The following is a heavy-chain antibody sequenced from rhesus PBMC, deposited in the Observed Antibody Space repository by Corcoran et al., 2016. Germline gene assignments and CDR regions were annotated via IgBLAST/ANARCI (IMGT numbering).Heavy chain of an antibody. CDR2: ISTSSHYL. D-gene: IGHD1-20*01. J-gene: IGHJ1*01. Sequence: EVQLVESGGGLVQPGGSLRLSCAASGFTFSSYGMSWVRQAPGKGLDWLPPISTSSHYLYSADSLKGRFTISGHNAKNSLSLQMNSLRAEDTAVYYCPSMSGTTSYFEFWGQGALVTVSS. V-gene: IGHV3S16*01. CDR3: PSMSGTTSYFEF. CDR1: GFTFSSYG.